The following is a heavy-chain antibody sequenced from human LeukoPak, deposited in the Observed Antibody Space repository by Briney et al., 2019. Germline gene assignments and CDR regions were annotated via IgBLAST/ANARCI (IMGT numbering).Heavy chain of an antibody. CDR3: AKSNKYYYDGSGYGQSLRSTYFDN. J-gene: IGHJ4*02. CDR2: ILGRGGYA. D-gene: IGHD3-22*01. CDR1: GFTFSSNA. V-gene: IGHV3-23*01. Sequence: PGGFLRLSCAAPGFTFSSNALCWVRPVPAKRLELVSDILGRGGYAILLNSVEGRLTISRDNSKNTLYLEMNSLRAEDTAVYYCAKSNKYYYDGSGYGQSLRSTYFDNWGQGTLVTV.